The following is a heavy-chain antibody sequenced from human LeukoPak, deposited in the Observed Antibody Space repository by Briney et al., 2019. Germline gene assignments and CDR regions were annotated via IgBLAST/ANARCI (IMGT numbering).Heavy chain of an antibody. CDR3: AADFWSGLYYYYYGMDV. CDR2: ISGSGGST. D-gene: IGHD3-3*01. Sequence: PGGSLRLSCAASGFTFSSYAMSWVRQAPGKGLEWVSAISGSGGSTYYADSVKGRFTISRDNSKNTLYLQMNSLRAEDTAVYYCAADFWSGLYYYYYGMDVWGQGTTVTVSS. J-gene: IGHJ6*02. CDR1: GFTFSSYA. V-gene: IGHV3-23*01.